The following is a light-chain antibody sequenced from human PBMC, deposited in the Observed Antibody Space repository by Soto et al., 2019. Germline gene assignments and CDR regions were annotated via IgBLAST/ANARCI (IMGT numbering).Light chain of an antibody. CDR1: GSNIGSYT. V-gene: IGLV1-44*01. CDR3: VTWDDSPTGPV. CDR2: NDD. Sequence: QSALTQPPSASGTPGQRVTISCSGSGSNIGSYTVNWYQQLPGTAPKLLIYNDDHQPSAVPDRFSGSKSGTTASLAISGLQAEDEADYHCVTWDDSPTGPVFGGGTKLTVL. J-gene: IGLJ2*01.